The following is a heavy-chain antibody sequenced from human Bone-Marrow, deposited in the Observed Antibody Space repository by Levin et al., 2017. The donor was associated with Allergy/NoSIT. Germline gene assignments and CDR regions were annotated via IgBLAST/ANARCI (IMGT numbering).Heavy chain of an antibody. J-gene: IGHJ4*02. V-gene: IGHV3-30*18. CDR3: AKAQVYGDLRMVPDY. CDR2: ISYDGSNK. CDR1: GFTFSSYG. D-gene: IGHD4-17*01. Sequence: GESLKISCAASGFTFSSYGMHWVRQAPGKGLEWVAVISYDGSNKYYADSVKGRFTISRDNSKNTLYLQMNSLRAEDTAVYYCAKAQVYGDLRMVPDYWGQGTLVTVSS.